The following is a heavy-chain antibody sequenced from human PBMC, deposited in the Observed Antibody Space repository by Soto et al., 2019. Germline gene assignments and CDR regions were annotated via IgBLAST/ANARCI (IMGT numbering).Heavy chain of an antibody. CDR3: AKVPYCSSTSCYWVNYYYYGMDV. J-gene: IGHJ6*02. V-gene: IGHV3-23*01. D-gene: IGHD2-2*01. CDR1: GFTFSSYA. CDR2: ISGSGGST. Sequence: PGGSLRLSCAASGFTFSSYAMSWVRQAPGKGLEWVSAISGSGGSTYYADSVKGRFTISRDNSKNTLYLQMNSLRAEDTAVYYCAKVPYCSSTSCYWVNYYYYGMDVWGQGTTVTVS.